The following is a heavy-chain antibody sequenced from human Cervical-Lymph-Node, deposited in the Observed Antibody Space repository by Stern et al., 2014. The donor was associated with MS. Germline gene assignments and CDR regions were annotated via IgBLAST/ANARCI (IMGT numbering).Heavy chain of an antibody. CDR1: GYAFNNYY. Sequence: QVQLVQSGAEVVKPGASMRLSCKTSGYAFNNYYMHWVRQAPGRRLEWMGIFYGSGVTPKYAQKFEGRVTMTGAASTSTVYMDLSSLESEDTAVYYCARELPSTLYFDLWGQGTLVTVSS. CDR3: ARELPSTLYFDL. V-gene: IGHV1-46*02. CDR2: FYGSGVTP. D-gene: IGHD2/OR15-2a*01. J-gene: IGHJ4*02.